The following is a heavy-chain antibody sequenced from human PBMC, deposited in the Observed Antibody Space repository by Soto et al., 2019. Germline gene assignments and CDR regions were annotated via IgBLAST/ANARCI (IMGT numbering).Heavy chain of an antibody. J-gene: IGHJ4*02. CDR2: ISAYNGNT. Sequence: GASVKVSCKASGYTFTSYGISWVRQAPGQGVEWMGWISAYNGNTNYAQKLQGRVTMTTDTSTSTAYMELRSLRSDDTAVYFCARDSPYYYDSSGYPGRFDYWGQGTLVTVSS. V-gene: IGHV1-18*04. CDR1: GYTFTSYG. CDR3: ARDSPYYYDSSGYPGRFDY. D-gene: IGHD3-22*01.